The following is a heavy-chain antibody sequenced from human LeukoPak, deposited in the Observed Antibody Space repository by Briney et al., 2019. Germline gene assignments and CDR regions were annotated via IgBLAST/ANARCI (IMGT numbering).Heavy chain of an antibody. J-gene: IGHJ4*02. CDR1: GGSISSYY. D-gene: IGHD2-21*01. V-gene: IGHV4-59*08. Sequence: SETLPLTCTVSGGSISSYYWSWIRQPPGKGLEWIGYIYYNGDTNYNPSLKGRVTISVDTSKNQFSLRLTSVTAADTAVYYCARHRPAIPGFDYWGQGTLVTVSS. CDR3: ARHRPAIPGFDY. CDR2: IYYNGDT.